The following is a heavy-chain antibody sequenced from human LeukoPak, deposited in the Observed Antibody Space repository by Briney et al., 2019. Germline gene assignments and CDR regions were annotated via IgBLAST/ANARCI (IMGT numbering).Heavy chain of an antibody. Sequence: GGSLRLSCAASGFTFSDYYMSWIRQAPGKGLEWVSYISSSGSTIHYADSVKGRFTISRDNAKNSLYLKMNSLRAEDTAVYYCARLHPDIVVVPAAIRGDYWGQGTPDTVSS. V-gene: IGHV3-11*04. CDR3: ARLHPDIVVVPAAIRGDY. D-gene: IGHD2-2*01. CDR1: GFTFSDYY. J-gene: IGHJ4*02. CDR2: ISSSGSTI.